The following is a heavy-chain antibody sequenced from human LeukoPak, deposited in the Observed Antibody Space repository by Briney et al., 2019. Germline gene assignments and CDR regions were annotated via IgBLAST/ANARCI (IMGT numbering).Heavy chain of an antibody. CDR3: ARTLYY. J-gene: IGHJ4*02. V-gene: IGHV1-46*01. CDR2: ISGSGGST. CDR1: YY. Sequence: YYWGWIRQAPGKGLEWVSAISGSGGSTSYAQKFQGRVTMTRDTSTSTVYMELSSLRSEDTAVYYCARTLYYWGQGTLVTVSS.